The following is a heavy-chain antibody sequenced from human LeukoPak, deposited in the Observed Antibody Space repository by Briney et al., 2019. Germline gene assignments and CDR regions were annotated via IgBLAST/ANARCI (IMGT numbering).Heavy chain of an antibody. D-gene: IGHD5-18*01. J-gene: IGHJ4*02. Sequence: PSETLSLTCTVSGGSISSGDYYWSWIRQPPGKGLEWIGYIYYSGSTYYNPSLKSRVTISVDTSKNQFSLKLSSATAADTAVYYCARVPASYSGRHSYGDFDYRGQGTLVTVSS. V-gene: IGHV4-30-4*01. CDR3: ARVPASYSGRHSYGDFDY. CDR2: IYYSGST. CDR1: GGSISSGDYY.